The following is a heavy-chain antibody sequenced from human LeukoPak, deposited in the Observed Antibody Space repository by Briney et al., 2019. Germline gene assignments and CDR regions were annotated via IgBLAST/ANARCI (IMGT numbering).Heavy chain of an antibody. D-gene: IGHD6-13*01. J-gene: IGHJ4*02. Sequence: GGSLRLSCAASGFTFSSYGMHWVRQAPGKGLEWVAVISYDGSNKYYADSVKGRFTISRDNSKNTLYLQMNSLRAEDTAVYYCAKDSWGRIAAAGYFDYWGQGTLVTVSS. CDR3: AKDSWGRIAAAGYFDY. V-gene: IGHV3-30*18. CDR2: ISYDGSNK. CDR1: GFTFSSYG.